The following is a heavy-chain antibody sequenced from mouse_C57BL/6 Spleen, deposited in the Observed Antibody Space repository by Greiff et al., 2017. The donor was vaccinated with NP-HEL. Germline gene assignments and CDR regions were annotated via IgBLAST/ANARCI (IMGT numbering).Heavy chain of an antibody. D-gene: IGHD2-5*01. CDR1: GYTFTSYW. V-gene: IGHV1-64*01. J-gene: IGHJ4*01. CDR3: ARGAYYSNLYYAMDD. CDR2: IHPNSGST. Sequence: QVQLQQPGAELVKPGASVKLSCKASGYTFTSYWMHWVKQRPGQGLEWIGMIHPNSGSTNYNEKFKSKATLTVDKSSSTAYMQLSSLTSEDSAVYYCARGAYYSNLYYAMDDWGQGTSVTVSS.